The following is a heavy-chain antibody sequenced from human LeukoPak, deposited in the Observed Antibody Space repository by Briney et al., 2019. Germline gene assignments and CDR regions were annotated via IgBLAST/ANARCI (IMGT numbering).Heavy chain of an antibody. Sequence: GGSLRLSCAASGFTFSSYSMNWVRQAPGKGLEWVSSISSSSSYIYYADSVKGRFSISRDKSKNTLYLQMNSLRAEDTAVYYCGSSTVHYYNYGMDVWGQGATVTVSS. CDR3: GSSTVHYYNYGMDV. CDR1: GFTFSSYS. V-gene: IGHV3-21*04. CDR2: ISSSSSYI. D-gene: IGHD2-21*02. J-gene: IGHJ6*02.